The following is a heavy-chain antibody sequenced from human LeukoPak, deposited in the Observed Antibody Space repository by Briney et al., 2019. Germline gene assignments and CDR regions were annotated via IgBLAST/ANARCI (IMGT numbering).Heavy chain of an antibody. CDR2: MYSGGYT. V-gene: IGHV3-66*01. CDR1: GFTVSSNY. J-gene: IGHJ4*02. CDR3: AKGAARYYFDY. Sequence: AGSLRLSCAASGFTVSSNYMSWVRQAPGKGLEWVSVMYSGGYTYYADSVSGRFTISRDNSKNTLYLQMNSLRAEDTAMYYCAKGAARYYFDYWGQGTLVTVSS. D-gene: IGHD6-6*01.